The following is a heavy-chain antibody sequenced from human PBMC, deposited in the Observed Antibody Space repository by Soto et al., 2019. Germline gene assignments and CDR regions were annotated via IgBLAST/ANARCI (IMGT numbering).Heavy chain of an antibody. J-gene: IGHJ4*02. D-gene: IGHD6-13*01. Sequence: PSETLSLTCAVSSGSIDNVYWWSWVRQSPGKGLEWIGDTSHDGVTNYNPSLESRVTISIDTSKNQFYLELSSVTAADTAVYYCARGSTGYSSSWYRYWGQGTLVTVSS. CDR2: TSHDGVT. V-gene: IGHV4-4*02. CDR3: ARGSTGYSSSWYRY. CDR1: SGSIDNVYW.